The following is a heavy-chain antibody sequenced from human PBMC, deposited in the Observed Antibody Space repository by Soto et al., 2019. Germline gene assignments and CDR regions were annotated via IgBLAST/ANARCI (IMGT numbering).Heavy chain of an antibody. CDR1: GLNFEKCS. J-gene: IGHJ4*02. CDR3: ATDTGDIEVVPATA. V-gene: IGHV3-21*04. D-gene: IGHD2-15*01. CDR2: ISPSSTYI. Sequence: GGSLRLSCAASGLNFEKCSMNWVRQPPGKGPEWLASISPSSTYIRYADSVKGRFTISRDNARNSLSLQMMNLRADDTAIYYCATDTGDIEVVPATAWGQGTLVTASS.